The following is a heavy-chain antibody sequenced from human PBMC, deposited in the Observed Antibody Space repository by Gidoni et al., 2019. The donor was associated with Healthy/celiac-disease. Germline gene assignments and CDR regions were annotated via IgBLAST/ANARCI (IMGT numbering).Heavy chain of an antibody. CDR3: ARASGSQYPGGHTFDY. Sequence: QVQLQQWGAGLLKPSETLSLTCAVSGGSFSGYYWSWIRQPPGKGLEWIGEINHSGSTNYNPSLKSRVTISVDTSKNQFSLKLSSVTAADTAVYYCARASGSQYPGGHTFDYWGQGTLVTVSS. CDR2: INHSGST. CDR1: GGSFSGYY. D-gene: IGHD1-26*01. V-gene: IGHV4-34*01. J-gene: IGHJ4*02.